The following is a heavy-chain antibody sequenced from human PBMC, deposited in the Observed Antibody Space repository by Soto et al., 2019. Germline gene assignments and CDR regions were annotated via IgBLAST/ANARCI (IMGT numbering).Heavy chain of an antibody. CDR1: GGSISSSSYY. V-gene: IGHV4-39*01. CDR2: IYYSGST. Sequence: SETLSLTCTVSGGSISSSSYYWGWIRQPPGKGLEWIGSIYYSGSTYYNPSLKSRVTISVDTSKNQFSLKLSSVTAADTAVYYCASGLRYFYWSGYYYMDVWGKGTTVTVSS. J-gene: IGHJ6*03. D-gene: IGHD3-9*01. CDR3: ASGLRYFYWSGYYYMDV.